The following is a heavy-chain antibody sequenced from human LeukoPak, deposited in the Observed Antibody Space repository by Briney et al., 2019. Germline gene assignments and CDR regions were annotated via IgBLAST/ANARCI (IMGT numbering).Heavy chain of an antibody. J-gene: IGHJ4*02. Sequence: GGPLRLSCAASGFTFSSYWMSWVRQAPGKGLEWVANIKQDGSEKYYVDSVKGRFTISRDNAKNSLYLQMNSLRAEDTAVYYCAREGAGSRTLFDYWGQGTLVTVSS. CDR2: IKQDGSEK. V-gene: IGHV3-7*01. CDR3: AREGAGSRTLFDY. CDR1: GFTFSSYW. D-gene: IGHD1-14*01.